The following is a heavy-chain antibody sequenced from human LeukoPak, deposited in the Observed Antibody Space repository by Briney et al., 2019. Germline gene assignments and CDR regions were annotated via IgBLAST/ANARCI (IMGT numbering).Heavy chain of an antibody. J-gene: IGHJ4*02. D-gene: IGHD3-10*01. CDR1: GFTFSSYG. CDR3: AKDRGYYYGSGSYSDY. Sequence: GGSLRLSCAASGFTFSSYGMHWVRQAPGKGLEWVAFIRYDGSNKYYADSVKGRFTISGDNSKNTLYLQMNSLRAEDTAVYYCAKDRGYYYGSGSYSDYRGQGTLVTVSS. CDR2: IRYDGSNK. V-gene: IGHV3-30*02.